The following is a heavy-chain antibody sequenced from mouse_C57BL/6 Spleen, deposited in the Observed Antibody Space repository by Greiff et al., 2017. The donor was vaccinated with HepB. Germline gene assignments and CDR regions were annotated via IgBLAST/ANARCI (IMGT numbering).Heavy chain of an antibody. Sequence: EVQVVESGGGLVQPGGSLKLSCAASGFTFSDYYMYWVRQTPEKRLEWVAYISNGGGSTYYPDTVKGRFTISRDNAKNTLYLQMSRLKSEDTAVYYCARGTGTWYFDVWGTGTTVTVSS. D-gene: IGHD4-1*01. CDR2: ISNGGGST. V-gene: IGHV5-12*01. CDR1: GFTFSDYY. CDR3: ARGTGTWYFDV. J-gene: IGHJ1*03.